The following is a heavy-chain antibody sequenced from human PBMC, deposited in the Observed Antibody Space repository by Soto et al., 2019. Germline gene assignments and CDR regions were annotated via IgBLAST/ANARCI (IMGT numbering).Heavy chain of an antibody. CDR2: IWYDGSNT. CDR3: ASSAA. CDR1: GFIFSSYG. J-gene: IGHJ5*02. D-gene: IGHD6-19*01. Sequence: GSLRLSCAASGFIFSSYGMHWVRQAPGKGLEWVAVIWYDGSNTYYADPVKGRFTISRDNSKNTLFLQMNSLRDEDAAVYYCASSAAWGRGTLVTVS. V-gene: IGHV3-33*01.